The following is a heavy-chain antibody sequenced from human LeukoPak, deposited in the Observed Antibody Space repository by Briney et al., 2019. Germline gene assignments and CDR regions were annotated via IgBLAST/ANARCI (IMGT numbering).Heavy chain of an antibody. CDR2: ISGSGGST. Sequence: GGSLRLSCAASGLTFSSYAMSWVRQAPGKGLEWVSAISGSGGSTYYADSVKGRFTISRDNSKNTLYLQMNSLRAEDTAVYYCAPRALAYCGGDCPNWGQGTLVTVSS. V-gene: IGHV3-23*01. CDR3: APRALAYCGGDCPN. J-gene: IGHJ4*02. D-gene: IGHD2-21*02. CDR1: GLTFSSYA.